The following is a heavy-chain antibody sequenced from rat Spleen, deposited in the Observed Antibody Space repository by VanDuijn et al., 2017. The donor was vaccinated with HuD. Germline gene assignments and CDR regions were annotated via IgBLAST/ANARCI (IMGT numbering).Heavy chain of an antibody. D-gene: IGHD1-2*01. CDR2: IWGDGST. CDR3: ARSDYSSPYYFDY. CDR1: GFSLSSYG. V-gene: IGHV2-13*01. Sequence: QVQLKESGPGLVQPSQTLSLTCTVSGFSLSSYGVIWVRQPPGKGLEWMGGIWGDGSTNYNSALRSRLSISRDTSKSQVFLKMNSLQTEDTAMYFCARSDYSSPYYFDYWGQGVMVTVSS. J-gene: IGHJ2*01.